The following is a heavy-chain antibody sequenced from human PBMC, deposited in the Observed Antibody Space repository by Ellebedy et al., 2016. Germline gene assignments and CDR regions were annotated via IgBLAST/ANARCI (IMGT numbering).Heavy chain of an antibody. J-gene: IGHJ6*02. Sequence: SETLSLTCTVSGYSISSGYYWGWIRQPPGKGLEWIGSIYHSGSTYYNPSLKSRVTISVDTSKNQFSLKLSSMSAADTAVYYCAREVYVAGSHHYGLDVWGQGTTVTVSS. D-gene: IGHD2-8*01. V-gene: IGHV4-38-2*02. CDR2: IYHSGST. CDR3: AREVYVAGSHHYGLDV. CDR1: GYSISSGYY.